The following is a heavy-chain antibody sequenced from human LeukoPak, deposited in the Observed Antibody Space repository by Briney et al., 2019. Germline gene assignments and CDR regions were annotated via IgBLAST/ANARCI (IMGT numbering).Heavy chain of an antibody. CDR2: IYRSGVT. CDR1: GGSISSDSYS. CDR3: ARGGYSGYGEFDY. D-gene: IGHD5-12*01. J-gene: IGHJ4*02. Sequence: PSQTLSLTCAVSGGSISSDSYSWSWIRQPPGKGLEWIGYIYRSGVTYYSPSLKSRVTISVDRSKNQFSLKLNSVTAADTAVYYCARGGYSGYGEFDYWGQGTLVTVSS. V-gene: IGHV4-30-2*01.